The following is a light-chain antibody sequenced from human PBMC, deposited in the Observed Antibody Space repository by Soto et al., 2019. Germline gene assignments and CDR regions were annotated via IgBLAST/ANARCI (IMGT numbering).Light chain of an antibody. J-gene: IGKJ1*01. CDR3: QHYQVSQPSA. CDR2: GAS. Sequence: QSPSTLSASAGDRVIISCRASQSVGTRLAWYQHKTGQAPSLLISGASIRATGIPDRFSGSGSETDFTLPISRLEPADVALYYCQHYQVSQPSAFGRGTKVDIK. V-gene: IGKV3-20*01. CDR1: QSVGTR.